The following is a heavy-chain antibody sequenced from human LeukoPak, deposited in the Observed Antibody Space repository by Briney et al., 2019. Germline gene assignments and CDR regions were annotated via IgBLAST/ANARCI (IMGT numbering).Heavy chain of an antibody. Sequence: GESLMISCKGSESSFSSYWIGWVRPMPGKGLEWMGIIYPGDSDTRYSPSFQGQVTISADKSISTAYLQWSSLKASDTAMYYCARPAYYDILTGYAYFGAFGIWGQGTMVTVSS. V-gene: IGHV5-51*01. D-gene: IGHD3-9*01. CDR2: IYPGDSDT. CDR1: ESSFSSYW. J-gene: IGHJ3*02. CDR3: ARPAYYDILTGYAYFGAFGI.